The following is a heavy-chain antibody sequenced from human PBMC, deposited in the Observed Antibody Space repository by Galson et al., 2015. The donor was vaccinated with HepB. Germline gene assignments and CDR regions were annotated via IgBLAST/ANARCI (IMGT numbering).Heavy chain of an antibody. D-gene: IGHD3-10*01. Sequence: SLRLSCAASGFTFSNAWMSWVRQAPGKGLEWVGRIKSKTDGGTTDYAAPVKGRFTISRDDSKNTLYLQMNSLKTEDTAVYYCTTDWGSGSYYKYVLVIAFDIWGQGTMVTVSS. CDR1: GFTFSNAW. CDR3: TTDWGSGSYYKYVLVIAFDI. J-gene: IGHJ3*02. CDR2: IKSKTDGGTT. V-gene: IGHV3-15*01.